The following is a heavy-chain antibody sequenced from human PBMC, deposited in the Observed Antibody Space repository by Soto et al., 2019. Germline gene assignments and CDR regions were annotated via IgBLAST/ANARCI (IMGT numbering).Heavy chain of an antibody. D-gene: IGHD6-13*01. V-gene: IGHV1-58*01. J-gene: IGHJ5*02. Sequence: SVKVSCKASGFTFTSSAVQWVRQARGQRLEWIGWIVVGSGNTNYAQKFQERVTITRDMSTSTAYMELSSLRSEDTAVYYCAKDTAAAGTLSWFDPWGQGTLVTVSS. CDR2: IVVGSGNT. CDR3: AKDTAAAGTLSWFDP. CDR1: GFTFTSSA.